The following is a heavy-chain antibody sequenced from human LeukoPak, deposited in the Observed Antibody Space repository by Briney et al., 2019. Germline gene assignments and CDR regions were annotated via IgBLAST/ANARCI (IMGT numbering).Heavy chain of an antibody. CDR3: ARDRRWVQQRVDDAFDI. CDR1: GFTFSDYW. Sequence: RGSLRLSCAASGFTFSDYWMTCVRQAPGKGLEWVSNIKQDGSERYYVDSVKGRFTISRDNAKNSLYLQMNSLRAEDTAVYYCARDRRWVQQRVDDAFDIWGQGTMVTVSS. V-gene: IGHV3-7*01. CDR2: IKQDGSER. J-gene: IGHJ3*02. D-gene: IGHD5-24*01.